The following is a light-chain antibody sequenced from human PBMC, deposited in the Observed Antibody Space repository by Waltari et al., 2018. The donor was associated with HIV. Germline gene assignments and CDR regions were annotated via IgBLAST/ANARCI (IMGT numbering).Light chain of an antibody. Sequence: EIVLTQSPGTLSLSPGDRATLSCRASQHVGSRRLAWYQRKLGQAPRLLIYDASTRATGIPDRFSGSGSGTDFTLTINRLEPEDFAVYYCQQYGSLWTFGQGTKVEIK. CDR3: QQYGSLWT. CDR2: DAS. CDR1: QHVGSRR. V-gene: IGKV3-20*01. J-gene: IGKJ1*01.